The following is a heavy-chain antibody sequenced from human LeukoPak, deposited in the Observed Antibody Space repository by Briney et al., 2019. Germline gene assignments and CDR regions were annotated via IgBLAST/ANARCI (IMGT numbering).Heavy chain of an antibody. J-gene: IGHJ4*02. V-gene: IGHV4-34*01. Sequence: SETLSLTCAVYGGSFSGYYWSWIRQPPGKGLEWIGEINHSGSTNYNPSLKSRVAISVDTSKNQFSLKLSSVTAADTAVYHCARGRLVPPRGSYYFDYWGQGTLVTVSS. CDR3: ARGRLVPPRGSYYFDY. CDR1: GGSFSGYY. CDR2: INHSGST. D-gene: IGHD2-8*01.